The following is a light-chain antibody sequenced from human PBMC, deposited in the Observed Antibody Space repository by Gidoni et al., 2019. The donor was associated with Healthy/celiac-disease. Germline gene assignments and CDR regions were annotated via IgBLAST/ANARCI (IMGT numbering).Light chain of an antibody. CDR2: WAS. CDR3: QQYYSKT. CDR1: QSVLYSSNNKNY. V-gene: IGKV4-1*01. Sequence: DIVMTQSPGSLAVSLGERATINCKSSQSVLYSSNNKNYLAWYQQKPGQPPKLLIYWASTRESGVPDRFSGSGSGTDFTLTISSLQAEDVAVYYCQQYYSKTFGQGTKVEIK. J-gene: IGKJ1*01.